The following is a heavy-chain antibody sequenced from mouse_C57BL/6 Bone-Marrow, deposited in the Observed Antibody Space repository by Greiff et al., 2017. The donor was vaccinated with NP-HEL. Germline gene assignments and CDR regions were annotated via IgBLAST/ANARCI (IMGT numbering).Heavy chain of an antibody. J-gene: IGHJ2*01. CDR1: GYSFTSGYY. CDR2: IRYGGSN. Sequence: EVKLQESGPGLVKPSQSLSLTCSATGYSFTSGYYWCWIRPPAGNILEWVGFIRYGGSNNYNPYLKNRITITGDTSKNQIYLKLNTVTTEDTATYYCARESLKLGRDYWGQGTTLTVSS. CDR3: ARESLKLGRDY. D-gene: IGHD4-1*01. V-gene: IGHV3-6*01.